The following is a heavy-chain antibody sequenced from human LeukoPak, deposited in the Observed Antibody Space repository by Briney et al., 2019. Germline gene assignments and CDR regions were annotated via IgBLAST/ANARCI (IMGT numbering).Heavy chain of an antibody. CDR1: GFTFSSYG. Sequence: GGSLRLSCAASGFTFSSYGMHWVRQAPGKGLEWVAVISYDGSNKYYADSVKGRFTISRDNSKNTLYLQMNSLRAEDTALYHCASLGGADAFDIWGQGTMVTVSS. CDR3: ASLGGADAFDI. CDR2: ISYDGSNK. D-gene: IGHD1-26*01. J-gene: IGHJ3*02. V-gene: IGHV3-30*03.